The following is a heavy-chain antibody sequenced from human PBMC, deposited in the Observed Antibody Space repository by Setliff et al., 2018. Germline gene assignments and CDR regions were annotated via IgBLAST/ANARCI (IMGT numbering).Heavy chain of an antibody. D-gene: IGHD3-9*01. V-gene: IGHV3-48*03. CDR1: GFNFSSYE. Sequence: PGGSLRLSCAASGFNFSSYEMNWVRQAPGKGLEWVSYISSSGSTIFYADSVKGRFTISRDNAKESLYLQMNSLRAEDTAVYYCACPDILTGLSDYWGQGTLVTVS. CDR2: ISSSGSTI. CDR3: ACPDILTGLSDY. J-gene: IGHJ4*02.